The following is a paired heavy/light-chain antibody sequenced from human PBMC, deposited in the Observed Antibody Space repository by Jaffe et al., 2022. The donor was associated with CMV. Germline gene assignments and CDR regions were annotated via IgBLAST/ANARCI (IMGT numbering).Light chain of an antibody. CDR2: EVN. Sequence: QSALTQPPSASGSPGQSVAISCTGTSSDVGAYNYVSWYQQYPGKAPKLMIYEVNKRPSGVPDRFSGSKSGNTASLTVSGLRAEDEADYYCSSYVGSGVAVFGGGTKMTVL. J-gene: IGLJ3*02. CDR1: SSDVGAYNY. V-gene: IGLV2-8*01. CDR3: SSYVGSGVAV.
Heavy chain of an antibody. V-gene: IGHV3-7*03. CDR3: ARDVPEVGRGAFDV. D-gene: IGHD1-26*01. CDR1: EFNLGAFW. CDR2: IRQDGNDY. J-gene: IGHJ3*01. Sequence: EVQLVESGGGLVRPGGSLRLSCVASEFNLGAFWVTWVRQAPGKGLEWVANIRQDGNDYNYVDSVKGRFTIFRDNARNSVYLQVNRLRVEDTAMYYCARDVPEVGRGAFDVWGRGTRVTVSS.